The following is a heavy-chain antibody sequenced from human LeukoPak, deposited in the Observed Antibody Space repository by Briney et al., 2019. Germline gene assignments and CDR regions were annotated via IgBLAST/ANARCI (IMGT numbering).Heavy chain of an antibody. CDR2: IYSGGST. CDR3: ARNVYYYYGMDV. V-gene: IGHV3-66*01. J-gene: IGHJ6*02. Sequence: GASLRLSCAASGFTVSSNYMSWVRQAPGKGLEWVSVIYSGGSTYYADSVKGRFSISRGNSKNTLFLQMTSLSAEDTAVDCCARNVYYYYGMDVWGQGTTVTVSS. D-gene: IGHD3-16*01. CDR1: GFTVSSNY.